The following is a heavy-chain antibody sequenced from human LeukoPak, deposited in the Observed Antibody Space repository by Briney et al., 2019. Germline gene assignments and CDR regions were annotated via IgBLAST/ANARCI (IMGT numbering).Heavy chain of an antibody. CDR3: AKGFGELLQDYYYYYGMDV. Sequence: PGGSLRLSCAASGFTFSSYAMSWARQAPGKGLEWVSAISGSGGSTYYADSVKGRFTISRDNSKNTLYLQMNSLRAEDTAVYYCAKGFGELLQDYYYYYGMDVWGQGTTVTVSS. CDR1: GFTFSSYA. J-gene: IGHJ6*02. D-gene: IGHD3-10*01. CDR2: ISGSGGST. V-gene: IGHV3-23*01.